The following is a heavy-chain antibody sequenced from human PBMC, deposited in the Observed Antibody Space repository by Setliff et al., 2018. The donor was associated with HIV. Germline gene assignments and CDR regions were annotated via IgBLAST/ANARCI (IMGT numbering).Heavy chain of an antibody. CDR1: TYTFSSYV. Sequence: ASVKVSCKASTYTFSSYVINWVRQAPGQGLEWMGRISVYNGNTIYAQKLQGRVIMTTDTSTSTAYMEVSNLRSDDTAVYYCATDDYNGDSFDNWGQGTLVTVSS. CDR3: ATDDYNGDSFDN. D-gene: IGHD4-4*01. J-gene: IGHJ4*02. V-gene: IGHV1-18*01. CDR2: ISVYNGNT.